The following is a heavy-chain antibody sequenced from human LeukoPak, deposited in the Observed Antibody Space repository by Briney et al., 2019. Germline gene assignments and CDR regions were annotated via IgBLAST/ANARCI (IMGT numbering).Heavy chain of an antibody. Sequence: GGSLRLSCAASGFTFSSYAMSWVRQAPGKGLEWVSAISGSGGSTYYADSVKGRFTISRDNSKNTLYLQMNSLRAEDTAVYYCANDSYCSSTSCYRGRDYWGQGTLVTVSS. CDR2: ISGSGGST. D-gene: IGHD2-2*02. V-gene: IGHV3-23*01. CDR1: GFTFSSYA. J-gene: IGHJ4*02. CDR3: ANDSYCSSTSCYRGRDY.